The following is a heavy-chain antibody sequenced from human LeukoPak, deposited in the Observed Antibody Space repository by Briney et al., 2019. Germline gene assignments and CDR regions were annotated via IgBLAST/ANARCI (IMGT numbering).Heavy chain of an antibody. CDR1: GYTFTSYY. Sequence: ASVKVSCKASGYTFTSYYMHWVRQAPGQGLGWMGIINPSGGSTGYAQRFQGRVTMTRDTSTSTVYMELSSLRSEDTAVYYCASSNTVAGNLYYYYGMDVWGQGTTITVSS. D-gene: IGHD6-19*01. CDR3: ASSNTVAGNLYYYYGMDV. V-gene: IGHV1-46*01. CDR2: INPSGGST. J-gene: IGHJ6*02.